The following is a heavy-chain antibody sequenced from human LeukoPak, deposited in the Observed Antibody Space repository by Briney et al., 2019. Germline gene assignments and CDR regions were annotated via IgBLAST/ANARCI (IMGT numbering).Heavy chain of an antibody. CDR2: IYHSGST. CDR3: AGLVGRYSSGLYYYYFDY. V-gene: IGHV4-30-2*01. D-gene: IGHD3-22*01. CDR1: GGSISSGGYS. J-gene: IGHJ4*02. Sequence: PSETLSLTCAVSGGSISSGGYSWSWIRQPPGKGLEWIGYIYHSGSTYYNPSLKSRVTISVDRSKNQFSLKLSSVTAADTAVYYCAGLVGRYSSGLYYYYFDYWGQGTLVTVSS.